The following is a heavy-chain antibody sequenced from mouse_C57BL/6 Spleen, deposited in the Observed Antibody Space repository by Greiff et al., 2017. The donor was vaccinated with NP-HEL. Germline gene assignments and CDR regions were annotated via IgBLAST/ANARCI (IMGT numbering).Heavy chain of an antibody. J-gene: IGHJ3*01. CDR2: IDPNSGGT. CDR3: AREGNYYGSSYEFAY. D-gene: IGHD1-1*01. CDR1: GYTFTSYW. V-gene: IGHV1-72*01. Sequence: QVQLQQPGAELVKPGASVKLSCKASGYTFTSYWMHWVKQRPGRGLEWIGRIDPNSGGTKYNEKFKSKATLTVDKPSSTAYMQLSSLTSEYSAVYYCAREGNYYGSSYEFAYWGQGTLVTVSA.